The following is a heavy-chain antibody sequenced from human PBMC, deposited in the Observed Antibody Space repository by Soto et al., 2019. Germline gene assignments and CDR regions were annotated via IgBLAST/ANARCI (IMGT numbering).Heavy chain of an antibody. CDR1: GFTFSSNW. V-gene: IGHV3-74*01. CDR2: INGDGSTT. CDR3: ATGSGWYSPYY. D-gene: IGHD6-19*01. J-gene: IGHJ4*02. Sequence: EVQLVESGGGLVQPGGSLRLSCAASGFTFSSNWMHWVRQAPGKGPVWVSRINGDGSTTNYADSVKGRFTISRDNAKNTLYLQMNSLRAEDTAVYYCATGSGWYSPYYWGQGTLVTVSS.